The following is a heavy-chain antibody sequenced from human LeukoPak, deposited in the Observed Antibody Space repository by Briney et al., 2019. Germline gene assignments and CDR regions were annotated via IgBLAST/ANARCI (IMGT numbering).Heavy chain of an antibody. J-gene: IGHJ4*02. Sequence: GGSLRLSCAASGFTFSSYSMNWVRQAPGKGLEWVSYISSSSSTIYYADSVKGRFTISRDNAKNSLYLQMNSLRAEDTAVYYCARLAIPVAILSNPLDYWGRGTLVTVSS. CDR2: ISSSSSTI. CDR3: ARLAIPVAILSNPLDY. V-gene: IGHV3-48*04. CDR1: GFTFSSYS. D-gene: IGHD2-2*02.